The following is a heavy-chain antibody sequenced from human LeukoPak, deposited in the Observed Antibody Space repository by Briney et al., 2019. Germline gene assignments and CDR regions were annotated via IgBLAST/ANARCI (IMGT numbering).Heavy chain of an antibody. CDR1: GGSISSYY. V-gene: IGHV4-59*01. D-gene: IGHD3-16*02. CDR3: AKVGERGGVINYYLYGMDV. CDR2: IDYSGST. J-gene: IGHJ6*02. Sequence: SETLSLTCTVSGGSISSYYWSWIRQPPGKGLEWIGYIDYSGSTNYNPSLKSRVTISVDTSKSQFSLKLNSVTAADTAVYYCAKVGERGGVINYYLYGMDVWGQGTTVTVS.